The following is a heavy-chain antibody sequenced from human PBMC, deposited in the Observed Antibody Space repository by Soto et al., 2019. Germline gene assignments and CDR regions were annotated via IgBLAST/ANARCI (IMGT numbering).Heavy chain of an antibody. D-gene: IGHD5-12*01. J-gene: IGHJ5*02. CDR1: GFTLATYG. CDR2: MSYDGTKE. V-gene: IGHV3-30*03. Sequence: PGGSLRLSCAASGFTLATYGMHWVRQAPGKGLEWVAAMSYDGTKEYYADSVKGRFTISRDSSRNTLFLQLNSLRAEDTAVYYCARDLVRGYGSPWFDPWGQGTLVTVSS. CDR3: ARDLVRGYGSPWFDP.